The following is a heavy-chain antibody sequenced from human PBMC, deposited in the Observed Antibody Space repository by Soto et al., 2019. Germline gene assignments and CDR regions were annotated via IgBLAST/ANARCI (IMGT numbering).Heavy chain of an antibody. Sequence: GGSLRLSCAASGFTFSSYSMNWVRQAPGKGLEWVSSISSSSSYIYYADSVKGRFTISRDNAKNSLYLQMNSLRAEDTAVYYCARDRYCSGGSCYSGHAHWGQGTLVTVSS. V-gene: IGHV3-21*01. CDR2: ISSSSSYI. J-gene: IGHJ4*02. CDR1: GFTFSSYS. CDR3: ARDRYCSGGSCYSGHAH. D-gene: IGHD2-15*01.